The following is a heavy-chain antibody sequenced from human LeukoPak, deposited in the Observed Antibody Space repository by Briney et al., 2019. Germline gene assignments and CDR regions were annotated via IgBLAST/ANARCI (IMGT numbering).Heavy chain of an antibody. CDR2: IKDGSGAT. Sequence: PGGSLRLSCAASGFTISKAWMTWVRQAPGKGLEWVGRIKDGSGATDYAAPVKGRFTISRDDSKNNLYLQMSSLKTEDTAVYYCTTDLSFRYVEMSFIRENTLDMWGQGTMVTVSS. J-gene: IGHJ3*02. CDR1: GFTISKAW. CDR3: TTDLSFRYVEMSFIRENTLDM. V-gene: IGHV3-15*01. D-gene: IGHD5-24*01.